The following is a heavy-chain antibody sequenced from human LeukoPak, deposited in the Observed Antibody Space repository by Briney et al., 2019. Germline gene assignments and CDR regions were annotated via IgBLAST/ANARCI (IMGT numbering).Heavy chain of an antibody. Sequence: PSETLSLTCTVSGYSISSGYYWGWIRQPPGKGLEWIGEIYHSGSTNYNPSLKSRVTISVDKSKNQFSLKLSSVTAADTAVYYCARGSHGYTVDYWGQGTLVTVSS. CDR3: ARGSHGYTVDY. CDR1: GYSISSGYY. CDR2: IYHSGST. D-gene: IGHD5-18*01. V-gene: IGHV4-38-2*02. J-gene: IGHJ4*02.